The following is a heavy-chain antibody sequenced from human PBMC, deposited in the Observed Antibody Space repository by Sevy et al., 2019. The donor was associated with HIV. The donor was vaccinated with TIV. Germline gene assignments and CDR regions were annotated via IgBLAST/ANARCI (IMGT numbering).Heavy chain of an antibody. J-gene: IGHJ4*02. D-gene: IGHD1-20*01. Sequence: SETLSLTCFVSGGSISSNSYYWGWIRQPPGRELEWIGTIHYGGSTYYNPSLQSRVPLSVDTSKNHFSLKLSSLTAADEALYYCARRGIAGSTDYFDYWGQGTLVTVSS. CDR1: GGSISSNSYY. V-gene: IGHV4-39*02. CDR3: ARRGIAGSTDYFDY. CDR2: IHYGGST.